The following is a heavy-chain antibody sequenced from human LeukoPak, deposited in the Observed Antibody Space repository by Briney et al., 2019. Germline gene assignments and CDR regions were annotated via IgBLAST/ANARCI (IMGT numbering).Heavy chain of an antibody. CDR3: GVAAAEGVFDI. CDR2: IIPIFGTA. J-gene: IGHJ3*02. CDR1: GGTFSSYA. Sequence: SVKVSCKASGGTFSSYAISWVRQAPGQGLEWMGGIIPIFGTANYAQKSQGRVTITTDESTSTAYMELSSLRSEDTAVYYCGVAAAEGVFDIWGQGTMVTVSS. V-gene: IGHV1-69*05. D-gene: IGHD6-13*01.